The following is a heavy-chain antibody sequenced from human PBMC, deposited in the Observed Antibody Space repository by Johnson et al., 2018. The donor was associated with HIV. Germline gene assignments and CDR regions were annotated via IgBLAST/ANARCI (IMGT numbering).Heavy chain of an antibody. CDR3: ARTRHYYEAFDI. CDR2: ISSDGSNK. D-gene: IGHD3-10*01. J-gene: IGHJ3*02. Sequence: QMLLVESGGNLVRPGGSLRLSCAPSGFTFSSYAMHWVRQAPGKGLEWVAVISSDGSNKYYADSVKGRFTISRDNSKNTLYLQMNSLRAEDTAVYYCARTRHYYEAFDIWGQGTMVTVSS. CDR1: GFTFSSYA. V-gene: IGHV3-30*04.